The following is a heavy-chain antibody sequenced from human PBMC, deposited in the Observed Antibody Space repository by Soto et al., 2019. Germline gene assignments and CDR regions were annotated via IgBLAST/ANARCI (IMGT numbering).Heavy chain of an antibody. V-gene: IGHV4-34*01. CDR2: INHSGST. CDR1: GGSFSGYY. D-gene: IGHD3-22*01. Sequence: PSETLSLTCAVYGGSFSGYYWSWSRQPPGKGLEWIGEINHSGSTNYNPSLKSRVTISVDTSKNQFSLKLSSVTAADTAVYYCARGQPWRKWLLTDWFDPWGQGTLVTVSS. CDR3: ARGQPWRKWLLTDWFDP. J-gene: IGHJ5*02.